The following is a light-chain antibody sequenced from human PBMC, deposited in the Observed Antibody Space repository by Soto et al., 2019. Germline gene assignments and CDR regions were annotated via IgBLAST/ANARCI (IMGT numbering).Light chain of an antibody. CDR1: GSTFGAGYD. V-gene: IGLV1-40*01. CDR3: QSYDSSLSGLWV. CDR2: GNN. Sequence: QSVLTQPPSVSGAPGQGVTLSCTGSGSTFGAGYDVHWYQQLPGTAPKLLIYGNNNRPSGVPDRFSGSKSGTSASLAITGLQAEDEADYYCQSYDSSLSGLWVFGGGTKLTVL. J-gene: IGLJ3*02.